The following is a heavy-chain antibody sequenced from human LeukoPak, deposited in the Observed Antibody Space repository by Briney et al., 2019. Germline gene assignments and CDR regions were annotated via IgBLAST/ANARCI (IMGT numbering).Heavy chain of an antibody. CDR3: ARGLDSSGWYYYYGMDV. V-gene: IGHV1-8*01. J-gene: IGHJ6*02. CDR1: GYTFTSYD. CDR2: MNPNSGNT. Sequence: ASVKVSCKASGYTFTSYDTNWVRQATGQGLEWMGWMNPNSGNTGYAQKFQGRVTMTRNTSISTAYMELSSLRSEDTAVYYCARGLDSSGWYYYYGMDVWGQGTTVTVSS. D-gene: IGHD6-19*01.